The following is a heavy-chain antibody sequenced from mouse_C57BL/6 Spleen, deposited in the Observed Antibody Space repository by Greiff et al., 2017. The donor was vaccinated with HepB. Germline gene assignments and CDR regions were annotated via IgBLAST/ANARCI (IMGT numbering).Heavy chain of an antibody. CDR2: IYPGSGNT. Sequence: QVQLQQSGAELVRPGASVKLSCKASGYTFTDYYINWVKQRPGQGLEWIARIYPGSGNTYYNEKFKGKATLTAEKSSSTAYMQLSSLTSEDSAVYFCAIITTESAMDYWGQGTSVTVSS. J-gene: IGHJ4*01. CDR3: AIITTESAMDY. D-gene: IGHD1-1*01. V-gene: IGHV1-76*01. CDR1: GYTFTDYY.